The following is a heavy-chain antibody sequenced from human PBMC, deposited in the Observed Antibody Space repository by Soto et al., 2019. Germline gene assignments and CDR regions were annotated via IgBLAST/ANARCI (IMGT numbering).Heavy chain of an antibody. Sequence: SGPTLVNPMQTLTLTCNFSGFSLDSTAVGVGWLRQPPGKALECLALLYWDGDKRYNPSLTNRVIITKDTSKNQVVLTVTDMAPADTGTYICAHFILGGTLVRGVTFDYWGQGVLVTV. V-gene: IGHV2-5*02. D-gene: IGHD3-10*01. CDR1: GFSLDSTAVG. CDR3: AHFILGGTLVRGVTFDY. CDR2: LYWDGDK. J-gene: IGHJ4*02.